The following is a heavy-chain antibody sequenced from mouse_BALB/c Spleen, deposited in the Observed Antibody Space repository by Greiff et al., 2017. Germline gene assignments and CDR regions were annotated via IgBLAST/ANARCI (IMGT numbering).Heavy chain of an antibody. V-gene: IGHV1-28*01. D-gene: IGHD2-4*01. Sequence: EVQLQQSGPELMKPGASVKISCKASGYSFTSYYMHWVKQSHGKSLEWIGYIDPFNGGTSYNQKFKGKATLTVDKSSSTAYMHLSSLTSEDSAVYYGAIWFYYEYEEAMDYWGQGTSVTVSS. J-gene: IGHJ4*01. CDR2: IDPFNGGT. CDR3: AIWFYYEYEEAMDY. CDR1: GYSFTSYY.